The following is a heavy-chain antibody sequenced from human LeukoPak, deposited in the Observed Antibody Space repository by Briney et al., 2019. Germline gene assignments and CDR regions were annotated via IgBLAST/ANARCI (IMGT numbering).Heavy chain of an antibody. Sequence: SETLSLTCTVSGGSFSSSSYYWGWIRQPPGKGLQWIGSIYYSGSTYYNPSLKSRVTISVDMSKNQFSLKLSSVTAADTAVCYCAMGLYDSSGYYRELWGQGTLVTVSS. CDR1: GGSFSSSSYY. CDR3: AMGLYDSSGYYREL. D-gene: IGHD3-22*01. V-gene: IGHV4-39*01. CDR2: IYYSGST. J-gene: IGHJ4*02.